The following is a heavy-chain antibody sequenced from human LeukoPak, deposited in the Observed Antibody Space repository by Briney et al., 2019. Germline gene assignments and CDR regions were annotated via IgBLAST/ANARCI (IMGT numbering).Heavy chain of an antibody. D-gene: IGHD2-2*03. J-gene: IGHJ4*02. CDR1: GFTFSSYA. V-gene: IGHV3-30*04. CDR2: ISYDGSNK. CDR3: ARSGYCSSTSCHHGFDY. Sequence: GGSLGLSCAASGFTFSSYAMHWVRQAPGKGLEWVAVISYDGSNKYYADSVKGRFTISGDNSKNTLYLQMNSLRAEDTAVYYCARSGYCSSTSCHHGFDYWGQGTLVTVSS.